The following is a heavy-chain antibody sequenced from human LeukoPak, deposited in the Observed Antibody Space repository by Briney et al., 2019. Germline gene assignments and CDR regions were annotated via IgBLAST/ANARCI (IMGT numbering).Heavy chain of an antibody. CDR3: ARDGGIDDY. CDR1: GGTFSSYA. V-gene: IGHV1-69*04. CDR2: IIPILGIA. J-gene: IGHJ4*02. D-gene: IGHD1-26*01. Sequence: SVKVSCKASGGTFSSYAISWVRQAPGQGLEWMGRIIPILGIANYVQKFQGRVTITADKSTSTAYMELSSLRSEDTAVYYCARDGGIDDYWGQGTLVTVSS.